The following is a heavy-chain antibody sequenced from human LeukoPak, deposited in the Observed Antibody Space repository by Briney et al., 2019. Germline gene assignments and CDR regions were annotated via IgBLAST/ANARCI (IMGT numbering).Heavy chain of an antibody. CDR1: GGSFSGYY. Sequence: PSETLSLTCAVYGGSFSGYYWSWIRQPPGEGLEWIGEINHSGSTNYNPSLKSRVTISVDTSKNQFSLKLSSVTAADTAVYYCASAYGSGSAYFDYWGQGTLVTVSS. J-gene: IGHJ4*02. D-gene: IGHD3-10*01. CDR2: INHSGST. CDR3: ASAYGSGSAYFDY. V-gene: IGHV4-34*01.